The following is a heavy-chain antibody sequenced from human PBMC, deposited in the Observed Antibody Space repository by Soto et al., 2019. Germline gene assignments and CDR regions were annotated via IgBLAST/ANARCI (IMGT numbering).Heavy chain of an antibody. CDR2: IIPIFGTA. V-gene: IGHV1-69*06. Sequence: SVKVSCKASGGTFSSYAISWVRQAPGQGLEWMGGIIPIFGTANYAQKFQGRVTITADKSTSTAYMELSSLRSEDTAVYYCARGAHYYDSSGYYYWGQGTLVTVS. D-gene: IGHD3-22*01. CDR3: ARGAHYYDSSGYYY. CDR1: GGTFSSYA. J-gene: IGHJ4*02.